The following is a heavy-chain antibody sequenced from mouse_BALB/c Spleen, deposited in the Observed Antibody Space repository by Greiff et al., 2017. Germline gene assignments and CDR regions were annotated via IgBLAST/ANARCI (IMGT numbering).Heavy chain of an antibody. V-gene: IGHV5-12-1*01. CDR2: ISSGGGST. CDR3: ARHDGYYRFAN. D-gene: IGHD2-3*01. Sequence: DVKLVESGGGLVKPGGSLKLSCAASGFAFSSYDMSWVRQTPEKRLEWVASISSGGGSTYYPDTVKGRFIISRNNAKNTLYLQMSSLKSEDTAMYYCARHDGYYRFANWGQGTLVTVSA. CDR1: GFAFSSYD. J-gene: IGHJ3*01.